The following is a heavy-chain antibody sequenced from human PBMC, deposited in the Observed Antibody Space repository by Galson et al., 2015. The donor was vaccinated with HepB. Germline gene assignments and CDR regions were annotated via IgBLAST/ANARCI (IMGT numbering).Heavy chain of an antibody. CDR1: GYTSTSYG. CDR3: ARDWIERYSYAHGGY. V-gene: IGHV1-18*04. CDR2: ISAYNGNT. D-gene: IGHD5-18*01. J-gene: IGHJ4*02. Sequence: SVKVSCKASGYTSTSYGISWVRQAPGQGLEWMGWISAYNGNTNYAQKLQGRVTMTTDTSTSTAYMELRSLRSDDTAVYYCARDWIERYSYAHGGYWGQGTLVTVSS.